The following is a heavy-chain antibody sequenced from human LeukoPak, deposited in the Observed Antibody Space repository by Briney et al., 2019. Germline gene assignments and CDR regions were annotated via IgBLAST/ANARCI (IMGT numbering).Heavy chain of an antibody. CDR3: ARSGGSWQGYYYYMDV. V-gene: IGHV1-2*06. CDR1: GYTFSGYN. CDR2: INPNSGVT. Sequence: ASVKVSCKASGYTFSGYNLHWVRQAPGQGLEWMGRINPNSGVTNYAQKFQGRVTVTRDTSIRTAYMELSRLTSDDTAVYYCARSGGSWQGYYYYMDVWGKGTTVTVSS. J-gene: IGHJ6*03. D-gene: IGHD1-26*01.